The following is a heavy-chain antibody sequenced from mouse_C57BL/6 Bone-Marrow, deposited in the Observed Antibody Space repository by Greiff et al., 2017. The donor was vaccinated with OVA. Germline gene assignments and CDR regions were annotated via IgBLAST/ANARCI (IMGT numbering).Heavy chain of an antibody. CDR3: AIWYYGSSYGFAY. Sequence: QVQLQQPGAELVKPGASVKGSCKASGYTFTSYWMHWVKQRPGQGLEWIGRIHPSDSDTNYNQKFKGQATLTVDKASSTAYVQLSSVTSEDSAVYYWAIWYYGSSYGFAYWGQGTLVTVSA. J-gene: IGHJ3*01. CDR2: IHPSDSDT. CDR1: GYTFTSYW. D-gene: IGHD1-1*01. V-gene: IGHV1-74*01.